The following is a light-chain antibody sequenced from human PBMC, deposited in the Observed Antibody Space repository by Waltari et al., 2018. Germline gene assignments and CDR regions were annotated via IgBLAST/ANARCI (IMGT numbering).Light chain of an antibody. CDR2: EVS. V-gene: IGLV2-23*02. CDR1: NNDVGNNTH. CDR3: FSYTRSITFV. J-gene: IGLJ2*01. Sequence: HSALTQPASVSGSPGQSIPISCSGTNNDVGNNTHVSWYQQHPGRVPKLIIYEVSERPSGVSDRFSGSKSGNTASLTISGLQPDDEADYYCFSYTRSITFVFGGGTKLTVL.